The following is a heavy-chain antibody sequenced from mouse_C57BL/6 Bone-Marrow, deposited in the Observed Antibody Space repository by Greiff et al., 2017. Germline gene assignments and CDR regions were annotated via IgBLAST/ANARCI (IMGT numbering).Heavy chain of an antibody. CDR2: ISSGGDYI. V-gene: IGHV5-9-1*02. CDR1: GFTFSSYA. Sequence: EVQVVESGEGLVKPGGSLKLSCAASGFTFSSYAMSWVRQTPEKRLEWVAYISSGGDYIYYADTVKGRFTISRDNARNTLYLQMSSLKSEDTAMYYCTRDYGSRNWYFDVWGTGTTVTVSS. D-gene: IGHD1-1*01. CDR3: TRDYGSRNWYFDV. J-gene: IGHJ1*03.